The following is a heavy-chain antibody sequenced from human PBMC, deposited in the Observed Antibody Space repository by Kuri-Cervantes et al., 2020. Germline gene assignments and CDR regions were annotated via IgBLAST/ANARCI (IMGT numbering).Heavy chain of an antibody. J-gene: IGHJ3*02. Sequence: SETLSLTCTVSGGSVSRSYWSWMRQPPGKGLEWIGYISYTDSTNYNPSLKSRVTISVDTSKNQFSLKLSSVTAADTAVYYCATRGAYCGGDCYPGDAFDIWGQGTMVTVSS. CDR3: ATRGAYCGGDCYPGDAFDI. CDR1: GGSVSRSY. CDR2: ISYTDST. D-gene: IGHD2-21*02. V-gene: IGHV4-59*02.